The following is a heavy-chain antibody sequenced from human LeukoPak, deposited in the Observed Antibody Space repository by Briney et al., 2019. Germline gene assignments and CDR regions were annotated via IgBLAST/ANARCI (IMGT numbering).Heavy chain of an antibody. D-gene: IGHD2-8*01. CDR3: ARVNGYSFDY. V-gene: IGHV1-3*04. J-gene: IGHJ4*02. CDR2: INTGNGNT. CDR1: GYTFTGFT. Sequence: GASVKVSCKASGYTFTGFTIHWVRQAPGQRLEWMGRINTGNGNTKYSQKFQGRVTITRDTTASTAYMELSSLRSEDTAIYYCARVNGYSFDYWGQGALVTVSS.